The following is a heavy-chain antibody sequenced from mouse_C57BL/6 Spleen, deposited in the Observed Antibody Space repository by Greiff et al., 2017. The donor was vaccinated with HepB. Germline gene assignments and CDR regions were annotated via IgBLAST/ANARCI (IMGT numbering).Heavy chain of an antibody. CDR1: GYTFTSYW. D-gene: IGHD2-4*01. CDR2: IDPSDSYT. J-gene: IGHJ3*01. CDR3: ASGRLRQTWFAY. V-gene: IGHV1-69*01. Sequence: QVHVKQPGAELVMPGASVKLSCKASGYTFTSYWMHWVKQRPGQGLEWIGEIDPSDSYTNYNQKFKGKSTLTVDKSSSTAYMQLISLPSEDSAVYYCASGRLRQTWFAYWGQGTLVTVSA.